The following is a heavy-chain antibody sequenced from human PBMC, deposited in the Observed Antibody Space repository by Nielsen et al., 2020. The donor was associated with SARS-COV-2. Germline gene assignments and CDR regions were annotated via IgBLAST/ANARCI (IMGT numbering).Heavy chain of an antibody. V-gene: IGHV3-48*03. Sequence: GGSLRLSCAASGFTFSSYEMNWVRQAPGKGLEWVSYISSSGSTIYYADSVKGRFTISRDNAKNSLYLQMNSLRAEDTAVYYCARGRGLRVIVVVVAATGGFDYWGQGTLVTVSS. CDR3: ARGRGLRVIVVVVAATGGFDY. D-gene: IGHD2-15*01. CDR1: GFTFSSYE. J-gene: IGHJ4*02. CDR2: ISSSGSTI.